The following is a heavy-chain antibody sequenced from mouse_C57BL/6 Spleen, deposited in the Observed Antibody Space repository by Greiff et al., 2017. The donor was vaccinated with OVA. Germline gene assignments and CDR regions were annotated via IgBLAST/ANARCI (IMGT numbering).Heavy chain of an antibody. D-gene: IGHD2-1*01. CDR1: GYSITSGYY. CDR3: ARSTGLYAMDY. Sequence: EVQVVESGPGLVKPSQSLSLTCSVTGYSITSGYYWNWIRQFPGNKLEWMGYISYDGSNNYNPSLKNRISITRDTSKNQFFLKLNSVTTEDTATYYCARSTGLYAMDYWGQGTSVTVSS. CDR2: ISYDGSN. V-gene: IGHV3-6*01. J-gene: IGHJ4*01.